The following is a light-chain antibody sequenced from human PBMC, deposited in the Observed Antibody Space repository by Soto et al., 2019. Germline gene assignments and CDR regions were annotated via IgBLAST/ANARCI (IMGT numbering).Light chain of an antibody. CDR3: QQTYSTPRP. CDR1: QSISTY. CDR2: AAS. V-gene: IGKV1-39*01. Sequence: DIQITQSPSSLSASVLDRFTITCRASQSISTYLNWYQQEPGKAPNLLIYAASSLQGGVPSRFSGSGSGTAFTLTISSLQPEDFATFYCQQTYSTPRPFGQGTKVDIK. J-gene: IGKJ1*01.